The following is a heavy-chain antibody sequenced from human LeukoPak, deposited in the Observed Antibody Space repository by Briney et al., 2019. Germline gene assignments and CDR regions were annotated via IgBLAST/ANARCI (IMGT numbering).Heavy chain of an antibody. Sequence: ASVKVSCKASGYTFTGYYMHWVRQAPGQGLEWMGWINPNSGGTNYAQKFQGRVTMTRDTSISTAYMELSRLRSDDTAVYYCARYYGDYVEYYYYYYGMDVWGQGTTVTVS. CDR1: GYTFTGYY. CDR3: ARYYGDYVEYYYYYYGMDV. D-gene: IGHD4-17*01. V-gene: IGHV1-2*02. J-gene: IGHJ6*02. CDR2: INPNSGGT.